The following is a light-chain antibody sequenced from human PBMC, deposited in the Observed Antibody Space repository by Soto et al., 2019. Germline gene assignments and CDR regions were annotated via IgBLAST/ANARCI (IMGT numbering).Light chain of an antibody. V-gene: IGKV3-20*01. CDR1: QSISSWL. J-gene: IGKJ1*01. Sequence: TQSPSTLSASVGDRVTITCRASQSISSWLAWYQQKPGQAPRLLIYAASSRATGIPDRFSGSGSGTDFTLTVSELETEDFAVYYCQHYANSVWTFGQGTKVEIK. CDR2: AAS. CDR3: QHYANSVWT.